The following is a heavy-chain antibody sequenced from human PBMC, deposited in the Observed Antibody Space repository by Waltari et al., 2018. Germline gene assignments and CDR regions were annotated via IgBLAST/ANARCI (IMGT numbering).Heavy chain of an antibody. J-gene: IGHJ4*02. CDR1: GGSISSSTYY. Sequence: QLQLQESGPGLLKPSETLSVTCTVSGGSISSSTYYWAWIRQPPGKGLEWVGSLYYGGSTYFHPSLKSRVTISIDTSKNQFSLKMTSVTAADTAVYYCATTDLLNFDYWGQGTLVTVSS. CDR2: LYYGGST. CDR3: ATTDLLNFDY. V-gene: IGHV4-39*01.